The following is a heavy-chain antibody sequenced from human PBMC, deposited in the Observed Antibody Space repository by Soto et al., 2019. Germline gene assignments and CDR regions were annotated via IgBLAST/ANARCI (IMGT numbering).Heavy chain of an antibody. CDR3: ARVTAMVTGPLDY. J-gene: IGHJ4*02. V-gene: IGHV4-4*02. Sequence: QVQLQESGPGLVKPSGTLSLTCAVSGGSISSSNWWSWVRQPPGKGLEWIGEIYHSGSTNYNPSLKRRVTTSVDTSKNQCSPQLSSVTAADPAVYYCARVTAMVTGPLDYWGQGTLVTVSS. D-gene: IGHD5-18*01. CDR1: GGSISSSNW. CDR2: IYHSGST.